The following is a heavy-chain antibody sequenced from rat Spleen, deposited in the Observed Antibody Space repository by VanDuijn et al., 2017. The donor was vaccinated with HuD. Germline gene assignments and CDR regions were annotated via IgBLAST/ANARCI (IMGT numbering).Heavy chain of an antibody. J-gene: IGHJ2*01. CDR2: LSYDGTTT. CDR3: ARRHFGYTDYFDY. V-gene: IGHV5-29*01. D-gene: IGHD1-4*01. Sequence: EVQLVESGGGLVQPGRSLKLSCAASGFTFSNYGMAWVRQAPTKGLEWVATLSYDGTTTYYRDSVKGRFTISRDVAKRTLLLQMDSLRSEVTATYYCARRHFGYTDYFDYWGQGVMVTVSS. CDR1: GFTFSNYG.